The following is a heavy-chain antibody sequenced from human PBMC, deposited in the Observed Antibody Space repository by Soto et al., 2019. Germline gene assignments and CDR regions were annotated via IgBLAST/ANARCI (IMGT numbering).Heavy chain of an antibody. Sequence: ASVKVSCKASGFTFTSSAMQWVRQARGQRLEWIGWIVVGSGNTNYAQKFQERVTITRDMSTSTAYMELSSLRSEDTAVYYCAASAHIRYYFDYWGQGTLVTVSS. J-gene: IGHJ4*02. CDR1: GFTFTSSA. CDR2: IVVGSGNT. CDR3: AASAHIRYYFDY. V-gene: IGHV1-58*02. D-gene: IGHD4-17*01.